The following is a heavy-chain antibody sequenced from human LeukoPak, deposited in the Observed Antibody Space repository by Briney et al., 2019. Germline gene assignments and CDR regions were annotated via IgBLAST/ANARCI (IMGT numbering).Heavy chain of an antibody. J-gene: IGHJ6*02. CDR2: IFSHDSNT. V-gene: IGHV5-51*01. Sequence: GEALQISFKGSGYGFMYYWIGWVRPMPGKGTDWRGFIFSHDSNTKYSPSFQGQVTISVDKSISTAYVQWSSLKASDTAMYYCARYGIKGCSTTNCYTSYFYYRMDVWGQGTTVTVSS. CDR1: GYGFMYYW. CDR3: ARYGIKGCSTTNCYTSYFYYRMDV. D-gene: IGHD2-2*02.